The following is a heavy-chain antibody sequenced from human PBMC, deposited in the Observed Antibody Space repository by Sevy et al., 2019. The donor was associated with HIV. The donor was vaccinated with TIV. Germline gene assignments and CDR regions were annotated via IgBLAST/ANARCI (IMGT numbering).Heavy chain of an antibody. J-gene: IGHJ4*02. V-gene: IGHV3-23*01. Sequence: GGSLRLSCAASGFTFTDYAMSWVRQAPGKGLEWVSGISATGGSTYYADSVKGRFTISRDDSRNTLYLYLQTNSLRAEDTALYYCAKDRWLTGDTRPLDYWGQGTLVTVSS. CDR3: AKDRWLTGDTRPLDY. CDR2: ISATGGST. D-gene: IGHD7-27*01. CDR1: GFTFTDYA.